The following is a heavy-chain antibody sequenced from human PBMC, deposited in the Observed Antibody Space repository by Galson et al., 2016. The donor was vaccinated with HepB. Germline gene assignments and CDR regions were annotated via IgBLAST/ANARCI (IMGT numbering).Heavy chain of an antibody. J-gene: IGHJ4*02. CDR2: IYWDDDK. D-gene: IGHD3-22*01. CDR1: GFSLTTSGVG. CDR3: AHTTPRYYYDSNRYYYFDY. Sequence: PALVKPTQTLTLTCTFSGFSLTTSGVGVGWIRQPPGKALEWLTVIYWDDDKRYSPSLKSRLTITKDTSKNQVVLTMTNMDPVDTGTYYCAHTTPRYYYDSNRYYYFDYWGLGTLVTVSS. V-gene: IGHV2-5*02.